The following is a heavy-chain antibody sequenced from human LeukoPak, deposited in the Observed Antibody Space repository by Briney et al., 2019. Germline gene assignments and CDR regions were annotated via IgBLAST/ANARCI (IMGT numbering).Heavy chain of an antibody. V-gene: IGHV1-46*01. Sequence: ASVKVSCKASGYTFTGYYMHWVRQAPGQGLEWMGIINPSGGSTSYAQKFQGRVTMTRDTSTSTVYMELSSLRSEDTAVYYCARDLLTYYDFWSGAYFDYWGQGTLVTVSS. CDR3: ARDLLTYYDFWSGAYFDY. J-gene: IGHJ4*02. CDR2: INPSGGST. D-gene: IGHD3-3*01. CDR1: GYTFTGYY.